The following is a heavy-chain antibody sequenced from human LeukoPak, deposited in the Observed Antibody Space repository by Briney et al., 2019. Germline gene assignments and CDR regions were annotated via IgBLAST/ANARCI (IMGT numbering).Heavy chain of an antibody. Sequence: ASVKVSCKASGYTFTSYAMNWVRRAPGQGLEWMGWISAYNGNTNYAQKLQGRVTMTTDTSTSTAYMELRSLRSDDTAVYYCARDIWQQRHVNAFDIWGQGTMVTVSS. CDR1: GYTFTSYA. CDR2: ISAYNGNT. D-gene: IGHD6-25*01. CDR3: ARDIWQQRHVNAFDI. J-gene: IGHJ3*02. V-gene: IGHV1-18*01.